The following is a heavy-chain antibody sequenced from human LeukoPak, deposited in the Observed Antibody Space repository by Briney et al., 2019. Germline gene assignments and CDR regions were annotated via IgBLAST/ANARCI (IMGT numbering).Heavy chain of an antibody. CDR3: ARTYSSSPDPRDDYYYMDV. J-gene: IGHJ6*03. D-gene: IGHD6-6*01. V-gene: IGHV4-59*08. CDR1: GGSISSYY. CDR2: IYYSGST. Sequence: PSETLSLTCTVSGGSISSYYWSWIRQPPGKGLEWIGYIYYSGSTNYNPSLKSRVTISVDTSKNQFSLKLISVTAADTAVYYCARTYSSSPDPRDDYYYMDVSGKGTTVTVSS.